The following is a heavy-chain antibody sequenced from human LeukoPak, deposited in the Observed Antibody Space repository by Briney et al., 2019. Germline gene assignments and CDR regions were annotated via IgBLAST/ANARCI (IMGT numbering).Heavy chain of an antibody. V-gene: IGHV1-2*04. CDR3: ARDRGYRYYYDSSGTAFDI. D-gene: IGHD3-22*01. J-gene: IGHJ3*02. CDR2: INPNSGGT. CDR1: GYTFTGYY. Sequence: ASVKVSCKAPGYTFTGYYMHWVRQAPGQGLEWMGWINPNSGGTNYAQKFQGWVTMTRDTSISTAYMELSRLRSDDTAVYYCARDRGYRYYYDSSGTAFDIWGQGTMVTVSS.